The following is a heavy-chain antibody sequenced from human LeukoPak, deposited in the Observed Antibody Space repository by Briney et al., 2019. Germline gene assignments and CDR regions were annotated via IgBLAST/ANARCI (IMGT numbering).Heavy chain of an antibody. Sequence: VASVKVSCKASGYTFTGYYIHWVRQAPGQGLEWMGWMNPNSGGSNSAQKFQGRVTMTRNTSISTAYMEMSRLRSDDTAVYYCARTYCGGKCYLNDAFNIWGQGTMVTVSS. J-gene: IGHJ3*02. V-gene: IGHV1-2*02. CDR1: GYTFTGYY. CDR3: ARTYCGGKCYLNDAFNI. CDR2: MNPNSGGS. D-gene: IGHD2-21*01.